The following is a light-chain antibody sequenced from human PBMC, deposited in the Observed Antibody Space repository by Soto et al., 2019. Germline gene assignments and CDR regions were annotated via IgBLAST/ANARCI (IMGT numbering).Light chain of an antibody. J-gene: IGLJ2*01. CDR3: RSYTSNSTAI. V-gene: IGLV2-14*03. Sequence: QSALTQPASVSGSPGQSITISCTGTSSDVGGYNYVSWYQQHPDKAPQLMIYDVTNRPSGISDRFSGSKSGNTASLTISGLQAEDEAYYYCRSYTSNSTAIFGGGTKLTV. CDR2: DVT. CDR1: SSDVGGYNY.